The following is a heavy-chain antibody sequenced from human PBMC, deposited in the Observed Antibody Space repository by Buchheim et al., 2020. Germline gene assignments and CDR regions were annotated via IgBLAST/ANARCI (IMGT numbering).Heavy chain of an antibody. CDR2: INHSGST. V-gene: IGHV4-34*01. CDR3: ARGENWGYA. Sequence: QVQLQQWGAGLLRPSETLSLTCTVYSGSFSGYYWSWIRQPPGKGLEWIGEINHSGSTNYNPSLKSRVTISVDTSKNQFSLKLSSVTAADTAVYYCARGENWGYAWGQGTL. D-gene: IGHD7-27*01. J-gene: IGHJ4*02. CDR1: SGSFSGYY.